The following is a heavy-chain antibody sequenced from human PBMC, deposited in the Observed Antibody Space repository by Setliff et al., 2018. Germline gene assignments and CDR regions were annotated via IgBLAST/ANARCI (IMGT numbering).Heavy chain of an antibody. V-gene: IGHV1-69*05. CDR1: GGTFSSYG. CDR2: IIPIFGTT. Sequence: SVKVSCKASGGTFSSYGITWVRQAPGQGLEWMGGIIPIFGTTDYAQKFQGRVTINTDESTSTAYMGMSSLRSEDTAVYYCARSPPNRGVGQGHYMDVWGIGTTVTVSS. D-gene: IGHD1-26*01. J-gene: IGHJ6*03. CDR3: ARSPPNRGVGQGHYMDV.